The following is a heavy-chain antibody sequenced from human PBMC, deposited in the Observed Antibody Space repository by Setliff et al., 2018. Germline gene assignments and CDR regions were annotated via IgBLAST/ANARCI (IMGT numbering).Heavy chain of an antibody. J-gene: IGHJ4*02. D-gene: IGHD1-1*01. Sequence: SETLSLTCTGSGASISSGTYYWAWIRQPPGKGLEWIGRIHYRGTTYSNASLASRLTISVDTAKNQFSLKLTPVTAADTAVYYCARTGTYRYFDYWGQGTRVTVSS. CDR3: ARTGTYRYFDY. V-gene: IGHV4-39*01. CDR1: GASISSGTYY. CDR2: IHYRGTT.